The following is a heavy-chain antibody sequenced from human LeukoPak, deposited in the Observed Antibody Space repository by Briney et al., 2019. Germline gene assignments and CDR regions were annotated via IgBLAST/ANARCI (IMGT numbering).Heavy chain of an antibody. J-gene: IGHJ4*02. CDR3: ARGVYSSSSGDFDY. CDR2: INPNSGSA. V-gene: IGHV1-2*02. CDR1: GYTFTVYY. Sequence: GSSVKLSFKSAGYTFTVYYMHLVRQAPGQGLELMGCINPNSGSANYAQKFQGRVTMTRETSISKAYMELSRLRSDETAVYYCARGVYSSSSGDFDYWGEGPLVTVSS. D-gene: IGHD6-6*01.